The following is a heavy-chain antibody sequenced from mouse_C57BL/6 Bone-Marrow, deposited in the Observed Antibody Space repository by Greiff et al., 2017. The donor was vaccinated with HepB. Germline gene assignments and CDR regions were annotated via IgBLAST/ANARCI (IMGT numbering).Heavy chain of an antibody. CDR3: ARKFTTVVARYFDV. Sequence: VQLQQPGAELVKPGASVKLSCKASGYTFTSYWMHWVKQRPGQGLEWIGMIHPNSGSTNYNEKFKSKATLTVDKSSSTAYMQLSSLTSEDSAVYYCARKFTTVVARYFDVWGTGTTVTVSS. J-gene: IGHJ1*03. CDR2: IHPNSGST. D-gene: IGHD1-1*01. V-gene: IGHV1-64*01. CDR1: GYTFTSYW.